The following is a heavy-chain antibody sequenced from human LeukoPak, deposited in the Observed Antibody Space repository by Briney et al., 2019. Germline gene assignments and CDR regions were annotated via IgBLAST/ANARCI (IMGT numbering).Heavy chain of an antibody. D-gene: IGHD1-26*01. CDR2: VYHSGST. CDR1: GYSISSGYY. J-gene: IGHJ4*02. Sequence: SETLSLTCIVSGYSISSGYYCGWIRQPPGKGVEWIESVYHSGSTYYNPSLKSRVTISVDTSKNQFSLKLSSVTAADTAVYYCARVSPPGSYFLQPFVYWGQGTLVTVSS. CDR3: ARVSPPGSYFLQPFVY. V-gene: IGHV4-38-2*02.